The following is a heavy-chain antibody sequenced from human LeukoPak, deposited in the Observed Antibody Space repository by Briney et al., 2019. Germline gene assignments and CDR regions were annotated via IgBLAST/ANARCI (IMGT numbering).Heavy chain of an antibody. CDR1: GFTFSSYS. V-gene: IGHV3-21*01. CDR3: AGASTSFDY. D-gene: IGHD5/OR15-5a*01. Sequence: GGSLRLSCAASGFTFSSYSMNWVRQAPGKGLEWVSSISSSSSYIYYAGSVKGRFTISRDNAKNSLYLQMNSLGAEDTAVYYCAGASTSFDYWGQGTLVTVSS. CDR2: ISSSSSYI. J-gene: IGHJ4*02.